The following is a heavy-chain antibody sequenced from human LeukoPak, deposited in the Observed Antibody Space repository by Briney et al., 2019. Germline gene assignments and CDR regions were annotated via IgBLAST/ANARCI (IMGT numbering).Heavy chain of an antibody. J-gene: IGHJ4*02. Sequence: GRSLRLSCAASGFTFSSYAMHWVRQAPGKGLEWVAVISYDGSNKYYADSVKGRFTISRDNSKNTLCLQMNSLRAEDTAVYYCAQGGAGEWELLGTFDYWGQGTLVTVSS. CDR2: ISYDGSNK. V-gene: IGHV3-30-3*02. CDR3: AQGGAGEWELLGTFDY. CDR1: GFTFSSYA. D-gene: IGHD1-26*01.